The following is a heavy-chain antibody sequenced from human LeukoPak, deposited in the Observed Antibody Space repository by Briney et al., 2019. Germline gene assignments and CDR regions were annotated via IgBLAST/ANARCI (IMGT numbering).Heavy chain of an antibody. CDR2: INHSGST. CDR3: ARGGGGSTSANFDY. CDR1: GGSFSGYY. Sequence: SETLSLTCAVYGGSFSGYYWSWIRQPPGKGLEWIGEINHSGSTNYNPSLKSRVTISVDTSKNQFSLKLSSVTAADTAVYYCARGGGGSTSANFDYWGQGTLVTVS. V-gene: IGHV4-34*01. J-gene: IGHJ4*02. D-gene: IGHD2-2*01.